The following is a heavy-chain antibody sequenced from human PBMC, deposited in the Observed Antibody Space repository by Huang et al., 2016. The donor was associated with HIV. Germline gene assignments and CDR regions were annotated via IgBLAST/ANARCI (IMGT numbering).Heavy chain of an antibody. D-gene: IGHD4-17*01. CDR1: GYTCISYG. Sequence: QVQLVQSGAEVKKPGASVKVSCRASGYTCISYGITWVRQAPGQGLEWMGWISPSYGYTNYAQQFQGRVTMTTDTSTSTVYMEVRSLRSDDTAVYYCARDLGTTVVPDGMDVWGQGTTVTVSS. V-gene: IGHV1-18*04. CDR2: ISPSYGYT. J-gene: IGHJ6*02. CDR3: ARDLGTTVVPDGMDV.